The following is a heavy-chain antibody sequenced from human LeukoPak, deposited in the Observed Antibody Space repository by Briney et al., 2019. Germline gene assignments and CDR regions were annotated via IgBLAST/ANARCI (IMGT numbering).Heavy chain of an antibody. V-gene: IGHV3-21*01. Sequence: PGGSLRLSCAASGFTFSTYRMSWVRQAPGKGLEWVSSISSGSHYIYYADSVKGRFTISRDNAKNSLYLQMNSLRAEDTAVYYCARVLAVAGTERLFDFWGQGTLVTVSS. CDR1: GFTFSTYR. CDR3: ARVLAVAGTERLFDF. CDR2: ISSGSHYI. J-gene: IGHJ4*02. D-gene: IGHD6-19*01.